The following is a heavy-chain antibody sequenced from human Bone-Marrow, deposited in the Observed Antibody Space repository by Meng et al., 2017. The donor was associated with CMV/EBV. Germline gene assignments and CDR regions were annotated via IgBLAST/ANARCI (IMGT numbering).Heavy chain of an antibody. Sequence: SQTLSLTGAISGDSVSTNSAAWNWIRQSPSRGLEWLGRAYYRSQWYNDYGISVKSRITINADTSRNQFSLQLNSVTPEDTAVYYCATPGIAAAGTVLYERNRRYYFDYWGQGTLVTFSS. CDR3: ATPGIAAAGTVLYERNRRYYFDY. CDR2: AYYRSQWYN. V-gene: IGHV6-1*01. D-gene: IGHD6-13*01. J-gene: IGHJ4*02. CDR1: GDSVSTNSAA.